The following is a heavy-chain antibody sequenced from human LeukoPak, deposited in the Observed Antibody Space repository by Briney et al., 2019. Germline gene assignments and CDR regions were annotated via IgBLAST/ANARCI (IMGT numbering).Heavy chain of an antibody. Sequence: GGSLRLSCAASGFIFSNHAMSWVRQAPGKGLQWVSAISASGGTTYYADSVTGRFTISRDPSKNTLFLQMTSLRADDTALYYCAKGHPISGWTPDYWGQGTLVTVSS. J-gene: IGHJ4*02. V-gene: IGHV3-23*01. CDR3: AKGHPISGWTPDY. CDR2: ISASGGTT. D-gene: IGHD6-19*01. CDR1: GFIFSNHA.